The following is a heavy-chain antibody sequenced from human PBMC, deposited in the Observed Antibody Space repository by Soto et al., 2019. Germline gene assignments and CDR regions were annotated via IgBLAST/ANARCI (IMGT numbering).Heavy chain of an antibody. D-gene: IGHD2-15*01. CDR2: INHSGST. V-gene: IGHV4-34*01. Sequence: SETLSLTCAVYGGSFSGYYWSWIRQPPGKGLEWIGEINHSGSTNYNPSLKSRVTISVDTSKNQFSLKLSSVTAADTAVYYCARGVDIVVVVAATRIPHRFDPWGQGTLVTVSS. J-gene: IGHJ5*02. CDR1: GGSFSGYY. CDR3: ARGVDIVVVVAATRIPHRFDP.